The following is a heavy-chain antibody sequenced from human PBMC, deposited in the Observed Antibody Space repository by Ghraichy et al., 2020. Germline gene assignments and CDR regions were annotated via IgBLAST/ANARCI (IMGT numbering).Heavy chain of an antibody. J-gene: IGHJ4*02. CDR2: ISADSEI. CDR1: GYNFAAYW. CDR3: ARYSWGSSDWTPGRY. D-gene: IGHD6-19*01. V-gene: IGHV5-51*01. Sequence: GESLNISCKASGYNFAAYWIGWVRQMPGKGLEWMGIISADSEIRYSPSFEGQVTISADRSISTAYLQWNGLKASDTAIYYCARYSWGSSDWTPGRYWGQGTLVTVSS.